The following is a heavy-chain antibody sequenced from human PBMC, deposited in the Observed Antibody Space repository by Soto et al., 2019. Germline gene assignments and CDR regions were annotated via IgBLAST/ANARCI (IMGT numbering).Heavy chain of an antibody. CDR2: INPGNGNT. V-gene: IGHV1-3*01. CDR1: GYTFTSYG. J-gene: IGHJ4*02. Sequence: ASVKVSCKASGYTFTSYGMNWLRQAPGRGLEWMGWINPGNGNTKYSQKFQGRVTITADESTSTAYMELSSLRSEDTAVYYCAREGRDILTGYLDYWGQGTLVTVSS. CDR3: AREGRDILTGYLDY. D-gene: IGHD3-9*01.